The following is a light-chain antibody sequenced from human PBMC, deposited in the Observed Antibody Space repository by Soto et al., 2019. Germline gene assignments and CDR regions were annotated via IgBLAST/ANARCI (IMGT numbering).Light chain of an antibody. V-gene: IGKV1-5*01. J-gene: IGKJ4*01. CDR3: QQLNSYPLT. CDR2: DSS. Sequence: GDRVTITCRASQSISNKLAWYHQNPGKAPKFLIFDSSSLESGGPSRFSASGAGTEFSLTISSLQPDDSATYYCQQLNSYPLTFGGGTKVDIK. CDR1: QSISNK.